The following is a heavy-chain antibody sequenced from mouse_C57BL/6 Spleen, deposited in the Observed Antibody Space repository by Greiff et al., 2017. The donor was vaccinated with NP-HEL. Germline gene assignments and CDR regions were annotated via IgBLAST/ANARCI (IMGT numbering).Heavy chain of an antibody. Sequence: VQLQQSGAELVRPGSSVKLSCKASGYTFTSYWMDWVKQRPGQGLEWIGNIYPSDSETHYNQKFKDKATLTVDKSSSTAYMQLSSLTSEDSAVYYCARKGGLSWYFDVWGTGTTVTVSS. CDR2: IYPSDSET. J-gene: IGHJ1*03. CDR3: ARKGGLSWYFDV. D-gene: IGHD3-3*01. V-gene: IGHV1-61*01. CDR1: GYTFTSYW.